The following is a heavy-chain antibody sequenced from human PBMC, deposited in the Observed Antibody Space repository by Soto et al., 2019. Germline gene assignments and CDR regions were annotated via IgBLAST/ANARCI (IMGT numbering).Heavy chain of an antibody. CDR1: GYTFTSYA. Sequence: QVQLVQSGAEVKKPGASVKVSCKASGYTFTSYAMHWVRQAPGQRLEWMGWINAGNGNTKYSQKFQGRVTITRDTSASTAYMELSSLGSEDTAVYYCARGPRSYYDILTGYRGNAFDIWGQGTMVTVSS. V-gene: IGHV1-3*01. CDR2: INAGNGNT. J-gene: IGHJ3*02. CDR3: ARGPRSYYDILTGYRGNAFDI. D-gene: IGHD3-9*01.